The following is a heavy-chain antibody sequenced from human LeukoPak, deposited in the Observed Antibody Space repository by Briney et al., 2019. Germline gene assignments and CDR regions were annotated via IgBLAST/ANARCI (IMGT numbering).Heavy chain of an antibody. Sequence: GGSLRLSCAASGFTFSSYAMNWVRQAPGKGLEWVSAISGSGGSTHYADSVKGWFTISRDDSKNTLYLQMNSLRAEDTAVYYCAKGYSSGWYFFDNWGQGILVTVSS. V-gene: IGHV3-23*01. J-gene: IGHJ4*02. CDR1: GFTFSSYA. CDR3: AKGYSSGWYFFDN. D-gene: IGHD6-19*01. CDR2: ISGSGGST.